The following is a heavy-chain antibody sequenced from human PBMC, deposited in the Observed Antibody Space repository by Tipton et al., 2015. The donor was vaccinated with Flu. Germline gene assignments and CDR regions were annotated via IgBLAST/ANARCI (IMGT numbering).Heavy chain of an antibody. J-gene: IGHJ4*02. V-gene: IGHV4-4*07. CDR1: GGSLSSFY. D-gene: IGHD3-10*02. CDR3: ARCSGSGTDVIYDY. Sequence: TLFLTCTVSGGSLSSFYWSWIRQPAGKGLEWIGRIYSSGSTKYSPAFKSRVTLSVDTSKNQFSLNLSSVTASDTALYFCARCSGSGTDVIYDYWGQGTLVTVSS. CDR2: IYSSGST.